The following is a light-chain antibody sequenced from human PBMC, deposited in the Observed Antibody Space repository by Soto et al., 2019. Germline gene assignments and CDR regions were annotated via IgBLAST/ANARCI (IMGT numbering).Light chain of an antibody. CDR2: GAS. Sequence: EIVLTQSPGTLSLSPGERATLSCRASQSVSSSYLAWYQQKPGQAPSLLISGASSRATGIPDRFSGSGSGTDFTLTIRRLEPEDFAVYYCQQYGSSRTWTFGQGTKVDIK. V-gene: IGKV3-20*01. CDR3: QQYGSSRTWT. J-gene: IGKJ1*01. CDR1: QSVSSSY.